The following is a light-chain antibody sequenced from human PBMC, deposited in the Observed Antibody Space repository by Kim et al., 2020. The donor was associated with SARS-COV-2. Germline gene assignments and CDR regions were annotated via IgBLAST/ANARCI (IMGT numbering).Light chain of an antibody. CDR1: QAISNY. Sequence: AAVGDRVTIPCRASQAISNYLAWYQQKPGKVPSLLIYTASTLQSGVPSRFSGSGSGTDFTLTISSLQPEDVATYYCQNHNSAPLTFGGGTKVDIK. V-gene: IGKV1-27*01. CDR2: TAS. J-gene: IGKJ4*01. CDR3: QNHNSAPLT.